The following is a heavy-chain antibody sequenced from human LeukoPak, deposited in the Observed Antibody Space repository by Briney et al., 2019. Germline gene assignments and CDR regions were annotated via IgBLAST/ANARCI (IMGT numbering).Heavy chain of an antibody. D-gene: IGHD6-19*01. CDR3: VKNSGGSVAGLFDY. Sequence: GGSLRLSCEASGFTFSAYAMTWVRQAPGKGLEWVSVITGSGDTTYNADSVKGRFTISRDNTKNMLYLQMNSLRAEDTAVYYCVKNSGGSVAGLFDYWGQGTLVTVSS. CDR1: GFTFSAYA. V-gene: IGHV3-23*01. J-gene: IGHJ4*02. CDR2: ITGSGDTT.